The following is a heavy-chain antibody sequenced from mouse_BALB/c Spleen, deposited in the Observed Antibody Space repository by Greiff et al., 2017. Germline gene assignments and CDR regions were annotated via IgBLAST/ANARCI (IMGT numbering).Heavy chain of an antibody. CDR1: GYTFTDYY. J-gene: IGHJ4*01. CDR2: IYPGSGNT. D-gene: IGHD2-1*01. V-gene: IGHV1-84*02. CDR3: ARRDKGNYGAMDY. Sequence: VQLVESGPELVKPGASVKISCKASGYTFTDYYINWVKQKPGQGLEWIGWIYPGSGNTKYNEKFKGKATLTVDTSSSTAYMQLSSLTSEDTAVYFCARRDKGNYGAMDYWGQGTSVTVSS.